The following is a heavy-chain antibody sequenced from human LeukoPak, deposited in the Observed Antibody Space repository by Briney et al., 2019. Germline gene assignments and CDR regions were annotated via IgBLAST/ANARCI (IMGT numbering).Heavy chain of an antibody. CDR2: IYTSGST. J-gene: IGHJ3*02. V-gene: IGHV4-4*07. Sequence: SETLSLTCTVSGGSISSYYWSWIRQPAGKGLEWIGRIYTSGSTNYNPSLKSRVTMSVDTSKNQFSLKLSSVTAADTAVYYCARDRSDSYYDFWSGYYNEGGAFDIWGQGTMVTVSS. D-gene: IGHD3-3*01. CDR1: GGSISSYY. CDR3: ARDRSDSYYDFWSGYYNEGGAFDI.